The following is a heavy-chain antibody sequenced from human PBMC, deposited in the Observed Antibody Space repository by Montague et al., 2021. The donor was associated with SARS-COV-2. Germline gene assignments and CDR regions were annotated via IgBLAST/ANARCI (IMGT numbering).Heavy chain of an antibody. D-gene: IGHD3-22*01. V-gene: IGHV3-74*01. Sequence: SLRLSCAASGFTFSNYWMHWVRQAPGKGLVWVSCINSDGSSTSYADSVKGRFTISRDNAKNTLYLQMNSLRAEDTAVYYCARAMILIGRVDWGQGTLVTVSS. J-gene: IGHJ4*02. CDR1: GFTFSNYW. CDR2: INSDGSST. CDR3: ARAMILIGRVD.